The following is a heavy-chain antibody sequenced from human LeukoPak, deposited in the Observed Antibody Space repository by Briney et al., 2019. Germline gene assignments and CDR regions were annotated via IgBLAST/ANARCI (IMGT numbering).Heavy chain of an antibody. V-gene: IGHV3-21*01. CDR3: ARGHFGVVLDY. CDR2: IRGDSTET. J-gene: IGHJ4*02. D-gene: IGHD3-3*01. Sequence: PGGSLRLSCEGSGFTLSSTSTIWARHAPGKGLEWVSSIRGDSTETRHADSLMGRFTISRDNAKKSLYLQMNSLRDEDTAVYYCARGHFGVVLDYWGQGTLVTVSS. CDR1: GFTLSSTS.